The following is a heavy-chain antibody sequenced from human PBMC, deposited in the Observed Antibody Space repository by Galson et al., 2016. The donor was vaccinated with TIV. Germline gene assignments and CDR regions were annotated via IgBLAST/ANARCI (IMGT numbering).Heavy chain of an antibody. V-gene: IGHV1-18*01. D-gene: IGHD2-2*01. CDR2: ISGYNENT. CDR3: ARDPTSSPRVSSHYYYYGMDV. CDR1: GYSFTSYG. J-gene: IGHJ6*02. Sequence: SVKVSCKATGYSFTSYGVSWVRQAPGQGFEWMGWISGYNENTYYGQKFKDRVTMTKDTSTSTAYLEMKRLTSDDTAVYYCARDPTSSPRVSSHYYYYGMDVWGQGTTVIVSS.